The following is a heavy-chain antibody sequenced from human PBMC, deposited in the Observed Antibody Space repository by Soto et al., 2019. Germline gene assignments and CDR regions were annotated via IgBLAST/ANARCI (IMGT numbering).Heavy chain of an antibody. CDR1: GFTFSGST. D-gene: IGHD3-10*01. CDR3: RCCDFFGGFDY. V-gene: IGHV3-73*01. Sequence: HPGGSLRLSCAASGFTFSGSTIHWVRQASGKGLEWVGRVGGKANGYATAYAASLKGRFTISRDDSQNTAHLQINGLKTDDTAVYYCRCCDFFGGFDYWGQGSLVTVSS. J-gene: IGHJ4*02. CDR2: VGGKANGYAT.